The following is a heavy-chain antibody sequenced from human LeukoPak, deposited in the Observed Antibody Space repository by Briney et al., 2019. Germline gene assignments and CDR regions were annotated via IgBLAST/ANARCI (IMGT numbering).Heavy chain of an antibody. J-gene: IGHJ4*02. CDR2: VSGGGRDK. CDR1: GVTISSYW. V-gene: IGHV3-74*01. CDR3: ARDQVYCSGGICYFDY. Sequence: GGTLRLSCAASGVTISSYWRNWVRQAPGKGLEWVARVSGGGRDKNYADSVRGRFSISRDNAKKPLYLQLNGLTTEDTAVYYCARDQVYCSGGICYFDYWGQGTLVTVSS. D-gene: IGHD2-15*01.